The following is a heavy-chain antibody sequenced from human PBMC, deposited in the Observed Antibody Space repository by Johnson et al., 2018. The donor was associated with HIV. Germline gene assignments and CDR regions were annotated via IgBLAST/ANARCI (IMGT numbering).Heavy chain of an antibody. V-gene: IGHV3-53*01. J-gene: IGHJ3*02. CDR1: GFIVSSNY. CDR3: ARVGRPWLPRDAFDI. CDR2: IYSGGSI. Sequence: VQLVESGGGVVQPGGSLRLSCAVSGFIVSSNYMSWVRQAPGKGLEWVSVIYSGGSIYYADSVKGRFTISRDNSKNTLYLQMNSLGAGDTAVYYWARVGRPWLPRDAFDIWGQGTMVTVSS. D-gene: IGHD6-19*01.